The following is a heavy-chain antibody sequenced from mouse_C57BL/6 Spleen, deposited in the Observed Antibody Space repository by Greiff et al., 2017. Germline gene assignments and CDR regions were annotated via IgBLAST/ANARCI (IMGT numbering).Heavy chain of an antibody. CDR1: GYTFTDYN. CDR2: INPNNGGT. V-gene: IGHV1-22*01. CDR3: ARNSYLGAMDY. J-gene: IGHJ4*01. D-gene: IGHD3-3*01. Sequence: EVMLVESGPELVKPGASVKMSCKASGYTFTDYNMHWVKQSHGKSLEWIGYINPNNGGTSYNQKFKGKATLTVNKSSSTAYMELRSLTSEDSAVYYCARNSYLGAMDYWGQGTSVTVSS.